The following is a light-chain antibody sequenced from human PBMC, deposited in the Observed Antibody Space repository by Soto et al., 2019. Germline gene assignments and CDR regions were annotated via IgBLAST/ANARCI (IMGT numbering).Light chain of an antibody. CDR3: QLYGTSPKT. Sequence: ENVLTHSPGTLSLSPGEIATLSCRASQTVTNSHLAWYQHKPGQAPRLLIYDAVTRATGIPDRFTGSGFGTDFTLTISRLEPEDFAVYYCQLYGTSPKTFGQGTKVDIK. V-gene: IGKV3-20*01. J-gene: IGKJ1*01. CDR1: QTVTNSH. CDR2: DAV.